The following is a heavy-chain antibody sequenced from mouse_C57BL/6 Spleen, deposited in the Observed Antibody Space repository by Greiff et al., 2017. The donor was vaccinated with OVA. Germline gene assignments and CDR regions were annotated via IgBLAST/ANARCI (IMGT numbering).Heavy chain of an antibody. CDR1: GYTFTSYW. V-gene: IGHV1-50*01. J-gene: IGHJ4*01. CDR3: ARPGGYGDYYAMDY. D-gene: IGHD2-2*01. CDR2: IDPSDCYT. Sequence: QVQLQQPGAELVKPGASVKLSCKASGYTFTSYWMQWVKQRPGQGLEWIGEIDPSDCYTNYNQKFKGKATLTVDTSSSTAYMQLSSLTSEDSAVYYCARPGGYGDYYAMDYWGQGTSVTVSS.